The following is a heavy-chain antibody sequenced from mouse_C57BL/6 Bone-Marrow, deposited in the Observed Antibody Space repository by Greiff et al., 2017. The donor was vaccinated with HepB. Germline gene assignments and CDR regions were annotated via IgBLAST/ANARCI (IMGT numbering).Heavy chain of an antibody. J-gene: IGHJ1*03. CDR3: TGYGNDWYFDD. CDR1: GYTFTDYD. Sequence: VQLQQSGAGLVRPGASLTLSCTASGYTFTDYDMHWVKQTPVHGLEWIGAIVPETGGTAYNQKFTGKAILTADKSANTVYMVLRSLTSDDSAVYYGTGYGNDWYFDDWGTGTTVTVSS. D-gene: IGHD2-1*01. CDR2: IVPETGGT. V-gene: IGHV1-15*01.